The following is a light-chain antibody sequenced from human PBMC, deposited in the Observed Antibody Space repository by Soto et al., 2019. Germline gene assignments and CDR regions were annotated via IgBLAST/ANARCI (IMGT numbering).Light chain of an antibody. CDR2: DSS. CDR3: QQYNNWPPKT. Sequence: EIVMTQSPATLSVSPGERATLSRRASQTVSSKLAWYQQKPGQAPRLLIYDSSTRVTGIPARFSGSGSGTEFTLTISSLQSEDFAIYYCQQYNNWPPKTFGQGTKVDIK. CDR1: QTVSSK. J-gene: IGKJ1*01. V-gene: IGKV3-15*01.